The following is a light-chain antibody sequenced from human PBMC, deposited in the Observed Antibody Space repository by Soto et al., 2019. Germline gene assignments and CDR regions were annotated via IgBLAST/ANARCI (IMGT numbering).Light chain of an antibody. CDR1: SSDVGGYNY. Sequence: QSALTQPASVSGSPVQSITISCTGTSSDVGGYNYVSWYQQHPGKAPKLMIYDVSNRPSGVSSRFSGSKSGNTASLTISGLQAEDEADYYCSSYTSSSTVVFGGGTELTVL. CDR2: DVS. J-gene: IGLJ2*01. V-gene: IGLV2-14*01. CDR3: SSYTSSSTVV.